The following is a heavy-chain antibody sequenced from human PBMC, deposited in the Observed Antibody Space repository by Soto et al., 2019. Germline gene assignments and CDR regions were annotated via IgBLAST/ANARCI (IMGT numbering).Heavy chain of an antibody. J-gene: IGHJ6*03. CDR2: MNPNSGNT. D-gene: IGHD2-8*01. CDR3: ATSGSVGKTYCTNGVCYPLNYYYYYYMDV. Sequence: ASVKVSCKASGYTFTSYDINWVRQATGQGLEWMGWMNPNSGNTGYAQKFQGRVTMTRNTSISTAYMELSSLRSEDTAVYYCATSGSVGKTYCTNGVCYPLNYYYYYYMDVWGKGTTVTVSS. V-gene: IGHV1-8*01. CDR1: GYTFTSYD.